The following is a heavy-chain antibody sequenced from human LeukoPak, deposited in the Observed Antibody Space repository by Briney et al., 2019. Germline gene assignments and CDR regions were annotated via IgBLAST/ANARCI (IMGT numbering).Heavy chain of an antibody. CDR2: IYYSGST. V-gene: IGHV4-59*01. D-gene: IGHD4-17*01. CDR3: ASYADYRFDY. J-gene: IGHJ4*02. Sequence: SETLSLTCTVSGGSISSYYWTWIRQPPGKGLEWIGYIYYSGSTNHNPSLKSRVTISVDTSKNQFSLKLSSVTAADTAVYYCASYADYRFDYWGQGTLVTVSS. CDR1: GGSISSYY.